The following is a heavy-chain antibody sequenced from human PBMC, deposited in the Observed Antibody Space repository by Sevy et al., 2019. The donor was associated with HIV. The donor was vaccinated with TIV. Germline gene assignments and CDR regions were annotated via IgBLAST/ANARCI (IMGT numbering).Heavy chain of an antibody. CDR3: AKSRLIDFWSGIDAFDI. D-gene: IGHD3-3*01. J-gene: IGHJ3*02. CDR1: GFTFSNYG. V-gene: IGHV3-23*01. Sequence: GGSLRLSCAASGFTFSNYGMHWVRQAPGKGLEWVSAISGSGGSTYYADSVKGRFTISRDNSKNTLYLQMNSLRAEDTAVYYCAKSRLIDFWSGIDAFDIWGQGTMVTVSS. CDR2: ISGSGGST.